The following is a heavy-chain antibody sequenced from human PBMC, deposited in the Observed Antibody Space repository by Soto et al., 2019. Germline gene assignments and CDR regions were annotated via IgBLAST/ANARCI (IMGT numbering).Heavy chain of an antibody. D-gene: IGHD3-10*01. CDR2: ITSSGSRE. Sequence: QVALVESGGGVVQPGTSLRLSCAASGLAFSDYGFHWVRQTPGKGLEWVALITSSGSREFYAASLKGRFSASRDDSKSTLYLEIDSLRPDDTAVYYCASRGDFDSWGHGTLVTVSS. J-gene: IGHJ4*01. CDR3: ASRGDFDS. CDR1: GLAFSDYG. V-gene: IGHV3-30*03.